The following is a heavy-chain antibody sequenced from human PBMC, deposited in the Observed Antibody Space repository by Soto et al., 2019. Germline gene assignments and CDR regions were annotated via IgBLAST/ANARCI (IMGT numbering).Heavy chain of an antibody. Sequence: GASVKVSCKASGGTFRSYAISWVRQAPGQGLEWMGGIIPIFGTANYAQKFQGRVTITVDESTSTAYMELSSLRSEDTAVYFCARSDYYVAQQVFQHWGQGTLVTVSS. V-gene: IGHV1-69*13. J-gene: IGHJ1*01. CDR3: ARSDYYVAQQVFQH. D-gene: IGHD3-10*02. CDR2: IIPIFGTA. CDR1: GGTFRSYA.